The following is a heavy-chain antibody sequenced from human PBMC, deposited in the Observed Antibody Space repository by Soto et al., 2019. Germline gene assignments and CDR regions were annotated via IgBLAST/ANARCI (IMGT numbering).Heavy chain of an antibody. CDR1: GYTFTSYG. CDR3: ARWQRPPSGWYAPVRESNQPDY. CDR2: ISAYNGNT. Sequence: ASVKVSCKASGYTFTSYGISWVRQAPGQGLEWMGWISAYNGNTNYAQKLQGRVTMTTDTSTSTAYMELRSLRSDDTAVYYCARWQRPPSGWYAPVRESNQPDYWGQGTLVTVSS. D-gene: IGHD6-19*01. J-gene: IGHJ4*02. V-gene: IGHV1-18*01.